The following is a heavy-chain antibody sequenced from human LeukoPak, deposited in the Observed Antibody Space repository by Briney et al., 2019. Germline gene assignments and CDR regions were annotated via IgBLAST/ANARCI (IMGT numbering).Heavy chain of an antibody. CDR3: ARSNDDYDFYYYYGMDV. V-gene: IGHV1-2*02. D-gene: IGHD4-17*01. J-gene: IGHJ6*02. CDR1: GYTFTGYY. CDR2: INPNSGGT. Sequence: GASVKLSCKASGYTFTGYYMHWVRQHPGQGLEWMGSINPNSGGTNYAQKFQGSVTMTRDTSTSTAYMELSRLRSDDTAVYYCARSNDDYDFYYYYGMDVWGQGTTVTVSS.